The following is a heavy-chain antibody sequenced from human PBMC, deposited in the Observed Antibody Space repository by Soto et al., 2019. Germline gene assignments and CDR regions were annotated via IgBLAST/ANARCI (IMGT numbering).Heavy chain of an antibody. CDR3: ARHPPSYSSGWDY. CDR2: IYYSGST. CDR1: GGSISSSSYY. V-gene: IGHV4-39*01. Sequence: QLQLQESGPGLVKPSETLSLTCTVSGGSISSSSYYWGWIRKPPGKGLEWIGSIYYSGSTYYNPSLKSRVTISVDTSKNQFSMKLSSVTAADTALYYCARHPPSYSSGWDYWGQGTLVTVSS. J-gene: IGHJ4*02. D-gene: IGHD6-19*01.